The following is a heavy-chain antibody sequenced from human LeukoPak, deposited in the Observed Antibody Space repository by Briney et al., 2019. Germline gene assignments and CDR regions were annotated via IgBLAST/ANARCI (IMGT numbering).Heavy chain of an antibody. D-gene: IGHD3-9*01. Sequence: SETLSLTCTVSGGSISSSSYYWGWIRQPPGKGLEWIGSIYYSGSTNYNPSLKSRVTISVDTSKNQFSLKLSSVTAADTAVYYCARGEPYYDILTGYSGTFFDYWGQGTLVTVSS. CDR3: ARGEPYYDILTGYSGTFFDY. V-gene: IGHV4-39*07. CDR1: GGSISSSSYY. J-gene: IGHJ4*02. CDR2: IYYSGST.